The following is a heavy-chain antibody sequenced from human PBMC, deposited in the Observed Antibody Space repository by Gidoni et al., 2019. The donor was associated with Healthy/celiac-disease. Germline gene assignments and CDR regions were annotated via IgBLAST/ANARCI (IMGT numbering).Heavy chain of an antibody. D-gene: IGHD4-17*01. V-gene: IGHV3-30*04. J-gene: IGHJ6*02. Sequence: QVPLVESGGGVVQTGRSLRLSFAAFGFTFRSYALHCFRQASGKGLDGVAVISYDGSNKDYTDSVKGRLTIARDNYKNTMDLKMNSMRAEDTAVYYCARESGPGDYGGGHYYYYGMDVWGQGTTVTVSS. CDR2: ISYDGSNK. CDR1: GFTFRSYA. CDR3: ARESGPGDYGGGHYYYYGMDV.